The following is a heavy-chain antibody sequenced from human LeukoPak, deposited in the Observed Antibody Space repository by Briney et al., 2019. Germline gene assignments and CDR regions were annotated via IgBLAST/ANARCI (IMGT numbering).Heavy chain of an antibody. V-gene: IGHV3-7*01. CDR1: GFPFSRSW. J-gene: IGHJ6*04. Sequence: GGSLRLSCAASGFPFSRSWMIWVRQAPGKGLEWVANIKPDGSEKNYVVSVKGRFTISRDNAKNSLHLQRSSLRAEDTAVYYCAREYCSSTTCYTALDVWGKGTTVTVSS. CDR3: AREYCSSTTCYTALDV. CDR2: IKPDGSEK. D-gene: IGHD2-2*02.